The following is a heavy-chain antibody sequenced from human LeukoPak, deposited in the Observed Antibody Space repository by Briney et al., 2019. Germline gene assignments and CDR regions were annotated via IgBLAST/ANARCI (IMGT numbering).Heavy chain of an antibody. CDR2: MNPNSGNT. CDR3: ARGSLNIAVAGVDY. Sequence: ASVKVSCKASGYTFTSYDINWVRQATGQGLEWMGWMNPNSGNTGYAQKFQGRVTMTRNTSMSTAYMELSSLRSEDTAVYYCARGSLNIAVAGVDYWGQGTLVTVSS. V-gene: IGHV1-8*01. D-gene: IGHD6-19*01. J-gene: IGHJ4*02. CDR1: GYTFTSYD.